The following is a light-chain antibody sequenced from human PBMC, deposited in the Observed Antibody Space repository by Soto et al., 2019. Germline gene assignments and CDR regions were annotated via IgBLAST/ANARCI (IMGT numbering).Light chain of an antibody. V-gene: IGLV2-14*01. Sequence: QSALTQPASLSGSPGQSITISCTGTSSDIGAYDYVSWFQQHPVKAPKLMISEVNNRPSGVSNRFSGSKSGNTAYLTISGLQVEDEAEYYCFSFTTSRAYGFATGTKVTV. CDR3: FSFTTSRAYG. CDR2: EVN. CDR1: SSDIGAYDY. J-gene: IGLJ1*01.